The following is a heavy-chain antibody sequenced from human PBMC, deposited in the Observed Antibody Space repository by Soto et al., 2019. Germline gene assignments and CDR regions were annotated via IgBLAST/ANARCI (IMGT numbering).Heavy chain of an antibody. J-gene: IGHJ6*03. CDR1: GGSISSGGYY. D-gene: IGHD1-1*01. Sequence: SETLSLTCTVSGGSISSGGYYWSWIRQHPGKGLEWIGYIYYSGSTYYNPSLKSRVTISVDTSKNQFSLKLSSVTAADTAVYYCARLAGTTTNYYYLDVWGKGTTVTVSS. V-gene: IGHV4-31*03. CDR3: ARLAGTTTNYYYLDV. CDR2: IYYSGST.